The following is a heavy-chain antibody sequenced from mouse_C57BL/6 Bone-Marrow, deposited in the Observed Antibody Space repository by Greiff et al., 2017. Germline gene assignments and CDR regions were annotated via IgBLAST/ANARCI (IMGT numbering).Heavy chain of an antibody. CDR1: GYTFTSYG. D-gene: IGHD3-2*02. CDR2: IYPRSGNT. J-gene: IGHJ1*03. V-gene: IGHV1-81*01. CDR3: ARSRQLRLRYFDV. Sequence: QVQLKESGAELARPGASVKLSCKASGYTFTSYGISWVKQRTGQGLEWIGEIYPRSGNTYYNEKFKGKATLTADKSSSTAYMELRSLTSEDSAVYVCARSRQLRLRYFDVWGTGTTVTVSS.